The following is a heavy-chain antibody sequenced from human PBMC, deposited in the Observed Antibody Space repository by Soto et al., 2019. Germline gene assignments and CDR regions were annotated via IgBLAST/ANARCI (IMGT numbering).Heavy chain of an antibody. Sequence: PSETMSLTCAVYGGSFSCYYWSWIRQPPGKGLEWIGEINHSGSTNYNPSLKSRVTISVDTSKNQFSLKLSSVTAADTAVYYCARSKWLRSTHFDYWGQGTLVTVSS. V-gene: IGHV4-34*01. CDR1: GGSFSCYY. CDR3: ARSKWLRSTHFDY. J-gene: IGHJ4*02. D-gene: IGHD5-12*01. CDR2: INHSGST.